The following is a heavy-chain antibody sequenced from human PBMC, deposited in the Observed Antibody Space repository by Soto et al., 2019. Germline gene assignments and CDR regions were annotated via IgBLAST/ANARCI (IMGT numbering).Heavy chain of an antibody. Sequence: EVQLVESGGGLVQPGGSLRLSCAASGFTFSSYDMHWVRQATGKGLEWVSAIGTAGDTYYPGSVKGRFTIARENAKNSLFLQMNSLRAEDTAVYYFARVATEDCGGDCYPSGYWYFALWGRGTLVTVSS. CDR1: GFTFSSYD. J-gene: IGHJ2*01. D-gene: IGHD2-21*02. CDR3: ARVATEDCGGDCYPSGYWYFAL. CDR2: IGTAGDT. V-gene: IGHV3-13*01.